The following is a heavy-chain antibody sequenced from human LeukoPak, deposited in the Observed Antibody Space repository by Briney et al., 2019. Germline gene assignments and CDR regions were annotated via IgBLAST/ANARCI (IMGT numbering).Heavy chain of an antibody. CDR3: ARSMVTTDRNFDH. CDR1: GGSFSGYY. D-gene: IGHD2-21*02. Sequence: SETLSLTCGVSGGSFSGYYWSWIRQSPGRGPEWIGTISHSGDTQYNPSLTSRVTISLDTSKNQFSLSLNSVTAADTAVFYCARSMVTTDRNFDHWGQGTLVTVSS. V-gene: IGHV4-34*01. CDR2: ISHSGDT. J-gene: IGHJ4*02.